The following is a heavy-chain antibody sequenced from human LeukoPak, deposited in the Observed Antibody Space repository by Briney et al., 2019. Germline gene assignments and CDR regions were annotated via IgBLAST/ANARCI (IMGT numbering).Heavy chain of an antibody. CDR3: ARQPKSCAPGIFITGKACWFDP. CDR1: DGSINSGYYY. J-gene: IGHJ5*02. Sequence: SETLSLTCSVSDGSINSGYYYWAWIRQPPGKGPEWIGSIYYSGTTYPNPSLKGRVTISVDTSKNQFSLKLSSVTAADTAVYYCARQPKSCAPGIFITGKACWFDPWGQGTLVTVSP. CDR2: IYYSGTT. V-gene: IGHV4-39*01. D-gene: IGHD3-10*01.